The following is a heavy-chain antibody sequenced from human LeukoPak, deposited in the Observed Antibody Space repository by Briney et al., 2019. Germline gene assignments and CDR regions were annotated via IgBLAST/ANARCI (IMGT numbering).Heavy chain of an antibody. D-gene: IGHD2-2*01. J-gene: IGHJ4*02. CDR3: AKGVPSCSTTSCYADY. V-gene: IGHV3-23*01. CDR1: GFTFSSHA. CDR2: ISGSGGST. Sequence: GGSLRLSCAASGFTFSSHATSWVRQAPGKGLEWVSAISGSGGSTYYADSVKGRLTISRDNSKNTLYLQMNSLRAEDTAVYYCAKGVPSCSTTSCYADYWGQGTLVTVSS.